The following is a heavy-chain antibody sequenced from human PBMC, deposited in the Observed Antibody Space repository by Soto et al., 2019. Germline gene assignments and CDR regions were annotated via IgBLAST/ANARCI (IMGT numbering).Heavy chain of an antibody. J-gene: IGHJ4*02. D-gene: IGHD3-3*01. CDR2: ISSSSSYI. CDR3: ARSRHGYDGSMNFDY. Sequence: GGSLRLSCAASGFTFSSYSMNWVRQAPGKGLEWVSSISSSSSYIYYADSVKGRFTISRDNAKNSLYLQMNSLRAEDTAVYYWARSRHGYDGSMNFDYWGQETLVTVSP. V-gene: IGHV3-21*01. CDR1: GFTFSSYS.